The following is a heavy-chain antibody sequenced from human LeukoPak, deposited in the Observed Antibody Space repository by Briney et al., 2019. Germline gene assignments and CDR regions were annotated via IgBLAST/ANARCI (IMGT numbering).Heavy chain of an antibody. D-gene: IGHD3-3*01. J-gene: IGHJ4*02. Sequence: PSETLSLTCAVYGGSFSGYYWSWIRQPPGKGLEWIGEINHSGSTNYNPSLKSRVTISVDTSKNQFSLKLSSVTAADTAVYYCARGRYDFWNGYRGYFDYWGQGTLVTVSS. V-gene: IGHV4-34*01. CDR3: ARGRYDFWNGYRGYFDY. CDR2: INHSGST. CDR1: GGSFSGYY.